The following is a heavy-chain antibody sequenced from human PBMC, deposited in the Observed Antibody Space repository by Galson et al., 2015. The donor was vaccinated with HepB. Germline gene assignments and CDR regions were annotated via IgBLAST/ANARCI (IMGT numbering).Heavy chain of an antibody. D-gene: IGHD3-3*01. CDR2: IDSDGSST. Sequence: SLRLSCAASGFTFSNFWMHWVRQAPGKGLVWVSRIDSDGSSTNYADSVRGRFTISRDNAKNTLYLKMNSLRAEDTAVYFCARGYYDWYFDLWGRGTLVTVSS. V-gene: IGHV3-74*01. CDR3: ARGYYDWYFDL. J-gene: IGHJ2*01. CDR1: GFTFSNFW.